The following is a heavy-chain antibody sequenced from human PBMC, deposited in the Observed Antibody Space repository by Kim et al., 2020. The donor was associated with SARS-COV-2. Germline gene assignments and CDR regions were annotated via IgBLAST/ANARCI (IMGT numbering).Heavy chain of an antibody. Sequence: SETLSLTCTVSGGSISSSSYYWGWIRQPPGKGLEWIGSIYYSGSTYYNPSLKSRVTISVDTSKNQFSLKLSSVTAADTAVYYCASGSSGYYLYDAFDIWGQGTMVTVSS. CDR2: IYYSGST. J-gene: IGHJ3*02. CDR3: ASGSSGYYLYDAFDI. CDR1: GGSISSSSYY. V-gene: IGHV4-39*01. D-gene: IGHD3-22*01.